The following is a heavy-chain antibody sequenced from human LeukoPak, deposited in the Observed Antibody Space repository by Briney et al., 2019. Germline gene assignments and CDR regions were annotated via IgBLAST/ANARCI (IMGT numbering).Heavy chain of an antibody. J-gene: IGHJ3*02. Sequence: PSETLSLTCTVSGGSISSGGYSWSWIWQPPGKGLEWIGYIYHSGSTYYNPSLKSRVTISVDRSKNQFSLKLSSVTAADTAVYYCARVAYWSRIAAAGGAFDIWGQGTMVTVSS. CDR3: ARVAYWSRIAAAGGAFDI. V-gene: IGHV4-30-2*01. D-gene: IGHD6-13*01. CDR2: IYHSGST. CDR1: GGSISSGGYS.